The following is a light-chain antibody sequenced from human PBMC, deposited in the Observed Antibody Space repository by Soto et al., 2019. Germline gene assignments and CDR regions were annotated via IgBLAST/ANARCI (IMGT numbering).Light chain of an antibody. CDR3: HSYDSSLGGARV. CDR2: NND. J-gene: IGLJ2*01. CDR1: SGNIGAGYD. V-gene: IGLV1-40*01. Sequence: QSVLTQPPSVSGAPGQSVTISCTGTSGNIGAGYDVHWYQQPPGSTPKLLIYNNDNRPSGVPDRCSGFKSGASASLTITGLQAEDEADYYCHSYDSSLGGARVFGGGTKLTVL.